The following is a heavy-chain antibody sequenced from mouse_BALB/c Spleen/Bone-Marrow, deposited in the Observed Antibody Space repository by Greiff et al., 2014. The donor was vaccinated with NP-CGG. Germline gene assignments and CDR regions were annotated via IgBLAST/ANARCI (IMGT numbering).Heavy chain of an antibody. V-gene: IGHV5-12-1*01. CDR3: ARPLYYYGSSPFYAMDY. Sequence: EVHLVESGGGLVKPGGSLKLSCAASGFASSSYDMSWVRQTPEKRLEWVAYISSGGGSTYYPDTVKGRFTISRDNAKNTLYLQMSSLKSEDTAMYYCARPLYYYGSSPFYAMDYWGQGTSVTVSS. CDR1: GFASSSYD. CDR2: ISSGGGST. D-gene: IGHD1-1*01. J-gene: IGHJ4*01.